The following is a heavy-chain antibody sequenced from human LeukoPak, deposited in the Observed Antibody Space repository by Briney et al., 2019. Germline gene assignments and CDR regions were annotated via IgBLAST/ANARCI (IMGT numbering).Heavy chain of an antibody. V-gene: IGHV1-24*01. CDR2: FDPEDGET. D-gene: IGHD3-3*01. J-gene: IGHJ5*02. CDR1: GYTLTELS. CDR3: ATILRFLEWSSHWFDP. Sequence: ASVKVSCKVSGYTLTELSMHWVRQAPGKGLEWMGGFDPEDGETTYAQKFQGRVTMTEDTSTDTAYMELSSLRSEDTAVYYCATILRFLEWSSHWFDPWGQGTLVTVSS.